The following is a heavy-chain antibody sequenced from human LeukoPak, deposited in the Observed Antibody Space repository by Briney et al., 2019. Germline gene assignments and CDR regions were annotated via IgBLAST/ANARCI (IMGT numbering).Heavy chain of an antibody. CDR2: IKQDGSEK. CDR1: GFTFSSYW. CDR3: AKVAVEYYYGSGSFDY. V-gene: IGHV3-7*01. J-gene: IGHJ4*02. Sequence: GGSLRLSCAASGFTFSSYWMSWVRQAPGKGLEWVANIKQDGSEKYYADSVKGRFTISRDNSKNTLYLQMNSLRAEDTAVYYCAKVAVEYYYGSGSFDYWGQGTLVTVSS. D-gene: IGHD3-10*01.